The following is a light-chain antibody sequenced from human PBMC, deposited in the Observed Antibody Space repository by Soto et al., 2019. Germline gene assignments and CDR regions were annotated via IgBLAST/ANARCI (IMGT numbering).Light chain of an antibody. CDR3: QQYSSSRT. CDR2: GGS. CDR1: QSVSSS. J-gene: IGKJ1*01. Sequence: ELVLTQSPGTLSLSPGERANLSCRASQSVSSSLAWYQQKPGQAPRLLIYGGSSRATGIPVRFSGSGSETDFTLTITRLEPEDFAVYYCQQYSSSRTFGQGTKVDIK. V-gene: IGKV3-20*01.